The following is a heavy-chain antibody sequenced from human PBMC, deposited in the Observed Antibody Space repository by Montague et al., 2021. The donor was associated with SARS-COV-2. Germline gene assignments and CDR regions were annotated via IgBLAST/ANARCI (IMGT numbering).Heavy chain of an antibody. CDR2: INHSANT. J-gene: IGHJ6*02. CDR1: GGSLSGYY. Sequence: SETLSLTCAVHGGSLSGYYWSWIRQPPDKGLEWIGQINHSANTKYNPSLKSPVTISIDTSKNQFSLKMTSVTAADTATYYCASGIYPSGSYYNRYYYGLNIWGPVTTVSVAS. CDR3: ASGIYPSGSYYNRYYYGLNI. V-gene: IGHV4-34*01. D-gene: IGHD3-10*01.